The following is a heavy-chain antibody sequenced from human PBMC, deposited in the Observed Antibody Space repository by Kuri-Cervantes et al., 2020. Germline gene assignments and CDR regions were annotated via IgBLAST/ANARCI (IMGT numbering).Heavy chain of an antibody. CDR3: AKDLGYSSSWSDSYGMDV. CDR1: GFTFDDYA. Sequence: SLKISCAASGFTFDDYAMHWVRQAPGKGLEWVSGISWNSGSIGYADSVKGRFTISRDNAKNSLYLQMNSLRAEDTAVYYCAKDLGYSSSWSDSYGMDVWGQGNPGHRLL. D-gene: IGHD6-13*01. V-gene: IGHV3-9*01. CDR2: ISWNSGSI. J-gene: IGHJ6*02.